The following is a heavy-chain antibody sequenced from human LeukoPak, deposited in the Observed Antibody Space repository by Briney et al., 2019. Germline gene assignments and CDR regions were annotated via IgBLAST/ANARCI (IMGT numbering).Heavy chain of an antibody. J-gene: IGHJ3*02. CDR2: NYWDDDK. CDR1: GFSLSTSGVG. D-gene: IGHD4-17*01. CDR3: GHRGRYGDYEGHDAFDI. V-gene: IGHV2-5*02. Sequence: SGPTLANPTPPLTLTCTFSGFSLSTSGVGLGWIRQPPAKTLEWIALNYWDDDKRYSPSLKSRLTITKDTSQKQVVLTMTNMDPVDTATYYCGHRGRYGDYEGHDAFDIWGEGTMVTVSS.